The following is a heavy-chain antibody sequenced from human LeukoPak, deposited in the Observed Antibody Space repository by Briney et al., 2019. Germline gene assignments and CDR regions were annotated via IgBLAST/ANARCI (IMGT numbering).Heavy chain of an antibody. J-gene: IGHJ5*02. CDR1: GGSISSYY. Sequence: SETLSLTCTVSGGSISSYYWSWIRQPPGKGLEWIGYIYYSGSTNYNPSLKSRVTISVDTSKNQFSLKLSSVTAADTAVYYCARGETYIAARPYNWFDPWGQGTLVTVSS. CDR3: ARGETYIAARPYNWFDP. D-gene: IGHD6-6*01. V-gene: IGHV4-59*12. CDR2: IYYSGST.